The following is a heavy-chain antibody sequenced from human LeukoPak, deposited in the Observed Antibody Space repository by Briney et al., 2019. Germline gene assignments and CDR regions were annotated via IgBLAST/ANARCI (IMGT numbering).Heavy chain of an antibody. CDR2: INPNSGGT. V-gene: IGHV1-2*02. J-gene: IGHJ4*02. D-gene: IGHD6-19*01. CDR3: AREDGAVAGTGFDY. CDR1: GYTFTSYG. Sequence: ASVKVSCKASGYTFTSYGISWVRQAPGQGLEWMGWINPNSGGTNYAQKFQGRVTMTRDTSISTAYMELSRLRSDDTAVYYCAREDGAVAGTGFDYWGQGTLVTVSS.